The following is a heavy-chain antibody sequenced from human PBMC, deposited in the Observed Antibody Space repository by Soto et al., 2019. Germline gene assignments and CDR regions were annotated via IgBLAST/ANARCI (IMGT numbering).Heavy chain of an antibody. J-gene: IGHJ5*02. CDR3: ARDTSDYDSDWFVP. Sequence: GASVKVSCKAFGGAFISNAIGWMRQAPGQGLGWIGTISPIFGSAAYAQRFQGRVTITVDVPTNTAYMELSSLGAEDTAIYYCARDTSDYDSDWFVPWGQGTQVTVSS. D-gene: IGHD5-12*01. V-gene: IGHV1-69*13. CDR1: GGAFISNA. CDR2: ISPIFGSA.